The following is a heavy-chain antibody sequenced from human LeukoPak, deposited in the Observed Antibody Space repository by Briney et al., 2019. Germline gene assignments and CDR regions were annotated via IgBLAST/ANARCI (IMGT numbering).Heavy chain of an antibody. CDR1: GFTFSDSS. Sequence: GGSLKLSCAASGFTFSDSSFHWVRQASGKGLEWVGHSREKPNNYATVYPASVKGRFTISRDDSKNTVYLQMNSLKTEDTAVYYCATWLWATIDSWGQGTLVTVSS. D-gene: IGHD5-12*01. CDR2: SREKPNNYAT. J-gene: IGHJ4*02. CDR3: ATWLWATIDS. V-gene: IGHV3-73*01.